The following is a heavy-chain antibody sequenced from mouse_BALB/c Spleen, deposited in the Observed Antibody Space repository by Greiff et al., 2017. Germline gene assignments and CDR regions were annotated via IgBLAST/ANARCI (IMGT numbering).Heavy chain of an antibody. J-gene: IGHJ2*01. CDR3: ARSGYGNYGDY. Sequence: QVQLKQSGPELVKPGASVKISCKASGYSFTSYYIHWVKQRPGQGLEWIGWIFPGSGNTKYNEKFKGKATLTADTSSSTAYMQLSSLTSEDSAVYFCARSGYGNYGDYWGQGTTLTVSS. CDR2: IFPGSGNT. D-gene: IGHD2-1*01. V-gene: IGHV1-66*01. CDR1: GYSFTSYY.